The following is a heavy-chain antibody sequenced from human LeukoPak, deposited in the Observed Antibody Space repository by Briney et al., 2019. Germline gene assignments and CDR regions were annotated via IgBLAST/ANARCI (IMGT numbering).Heavy chain of an antibody. CDR3: ARDSASIAARPVDY. Sequence: PGGSLRLSCVASGFIFDDYGMTWVRQAPGKGLEWVSSIKWNGGVTAFRDSVKGRFSISRDNAKNSLYLQMNSLRAEDTAVYYCARDSASIAARPVDYWGQGTLVTVSS. CDR1: GFIFDDYG. CDR2: IKWNGGVT. V-gene: IGHV3-20*04. D-gene: IGHD6-6*01. J-gene: IGHJ4*02.